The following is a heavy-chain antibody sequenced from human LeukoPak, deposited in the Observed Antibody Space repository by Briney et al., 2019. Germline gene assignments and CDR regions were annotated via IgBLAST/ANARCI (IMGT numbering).Heavy chain of an antibody. Sequence: SVKVSCKAPGGTFSSYAISWVRQAPGQGLEWMGRIIPIFGIANYAQKFQGRVTITADKSTSTAYMELSSLRSEDTAVYYCAKDGYCSGGSCSLGWFDPWGQGTLVTVSS. CDR2: IIPIFGIA. CDR1: GGTFSSYA. CDR3: AKDGYCSGGSCSLGWFDP. V-gene: IGHV1-69*04. D-gene: IGHD2-15*01. J-gene: IGHJ5*02.